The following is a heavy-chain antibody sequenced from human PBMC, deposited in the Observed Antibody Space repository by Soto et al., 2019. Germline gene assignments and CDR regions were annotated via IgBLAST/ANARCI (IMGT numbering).Heavy chain of an antibody. CDR3: ARDRWEIGMGEFDY. D-gene: IGHD1-26*01. CDR2: IYTSGST. Sequence: QVQLQESSPGLVKPSQTLSLTCTVSGASISRGAYYWSWIRQHPGKGLEWIGYIYTSGSTHYNPSLTSRVTISLDTSKNQFSLRLSSVTAADAAVYYCARDRWEIGMGEFDYWGQGTLVSVSS. CDR1: GASISRGAYY. V-gene: IGHV4-31*03. J-gene: IGHJ4*02.